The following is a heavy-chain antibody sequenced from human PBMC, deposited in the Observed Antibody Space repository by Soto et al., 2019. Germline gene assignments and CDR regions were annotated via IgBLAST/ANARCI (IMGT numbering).Heavy chain of an antibody. V-gene: IGHV3-30-3*01. CDR3: ARGLFRGYSYGHADY. D-gene: IGHD5-18*01. Sequence: PGGSLRLSCAASGFTFSSYAMHWVRQAPGKGLEWVAVISYDGSNKYYADSVKGRFTISRDNSKNTLYLQMNSLRAEDTAVYYCARGLFRGYSYGHADYWGQGTLVTVSS. J-gene: IGHJ4*02. CDR2: ISYDGSNK. CDR1: GFTFSSYA.